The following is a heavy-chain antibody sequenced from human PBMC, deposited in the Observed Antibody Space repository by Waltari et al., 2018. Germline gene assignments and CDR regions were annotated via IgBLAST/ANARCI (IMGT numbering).Heavy chain of an antibody. CDR2: ITSGTTT. Sequence: EVQLLESGGGLIQPGGSLRLSCGASGFTFSSYAMTWVRQAPGKGLEWVSSITSGTTTYYADSVKGRFTISRENSKNTRNLQMNSLRAEDTAVYYCAKVVTNWFDPWGQGALVTVSS. CDR1: GFTFSSYA. D-gene: IGHD2-21*02. V-gene: IGHV3-23*05. J-gene: IGHJ5*02. CDR3: AKVVTNWFDP.